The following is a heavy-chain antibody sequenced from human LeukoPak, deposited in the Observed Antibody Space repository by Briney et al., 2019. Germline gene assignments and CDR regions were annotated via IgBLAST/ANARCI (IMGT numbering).Heavy chain of an antibody. CDR3: ARPLSIVGATIGAFDI. D-gene: IGHD1-26*01. Sequence: GGSLRLSCAASGFTFSSYSMNWVRQAPGKGLEWVSSISTSSTYVYYADSVKGRFTISRDNAKNSLYLQMNSLRAEDTAVYYCARPLSIVGATIGAFDIWGQGTMVTVSS. J-gene: IGHJ3*02. CDR1: GFTFSSYS. CDR2: ISTSSTYV. V-gene: IGHV3-21*01.